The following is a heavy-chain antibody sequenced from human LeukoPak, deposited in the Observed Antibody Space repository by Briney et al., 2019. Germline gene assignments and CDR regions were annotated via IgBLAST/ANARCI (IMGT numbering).Heavy chain of an antibody. CDR1: GGSISSGSYY. CDR3: ARDWRYCSSTSCQTHDAFDI. Sequence: PSETLSLTCTVSGGSISSGSYYWSWIRQPAGKGLEWIGRIYTSGGTNYNPSLKSRVTISVDTSKNQFSLKLSSVTAADTAVYYCARDWRYCSSTSCQTHDAFDIWGQGTMVTVSS. V-gene: IGHV4-61*02. CDR2: IYTSGGT. D-gene: IGHD2-2*01. J-gene: IGHJ3*02.